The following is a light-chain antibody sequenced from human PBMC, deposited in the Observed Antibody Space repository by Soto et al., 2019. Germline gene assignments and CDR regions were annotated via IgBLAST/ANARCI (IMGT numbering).Light chain of an antibody. CDR2: GAS. CDR3: QQYESSRT. CDR1: QSVSSTF. V-gene: IGKV3-20*01. J-gene: IGKJ1*01. Sequence: EIVLTQSPGTLSLTPGERATLSCRASQSVSSTFLAWYQQKPGQAPKVLIYGASTRATGIPDRFSGSGSGTDFTLNISRLEPEDFAMYYCQQYESSRTFGQGTKVEMK.